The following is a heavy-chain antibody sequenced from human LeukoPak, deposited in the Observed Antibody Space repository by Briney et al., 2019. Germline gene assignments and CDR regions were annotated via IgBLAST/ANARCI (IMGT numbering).Heavy chain of an antibody. CDR3: ARLGYQLLSYYYYMDV. CDR1: GYTFTSYG. Sequence: VSVKVSCKASGYTFTSYGISWVRQAPGQGLEWMGWISAYNGNTNYAQKLQGRVTMTTDTSTSTAYMELRSLRSDDTAVYYCARLGYQLLSYYYYMDVWGKGTTVTVSS. V-gene: IGHV1-18*01. CDR2: ISAYNGNT. J-gene: IGHJ6*03. D-gene: IGHD2-2*01.